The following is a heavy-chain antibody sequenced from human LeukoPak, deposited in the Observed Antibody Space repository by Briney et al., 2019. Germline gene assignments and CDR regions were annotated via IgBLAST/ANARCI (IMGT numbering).Heavy chain of an antibody. CDR1: GGSFSGYY. Sequence: PSETLSLTCAVYGGSFSGYYWSWIRQPPGKGLEWIGEINHSGSTNYNPSLKSRVTISVDTSKNQFSLKLSSVTAADTAVYYCAGSVVVAATPHSSYSSGMAVWGKGTTVPVPS. CDR2: INHSGST. V-gene: IGHV4-34*01. D-gene: IGHD2-15*01. CDR3: AGSVVVAATPHSSYSSGMAV. J-gene: IGHJ6*04.